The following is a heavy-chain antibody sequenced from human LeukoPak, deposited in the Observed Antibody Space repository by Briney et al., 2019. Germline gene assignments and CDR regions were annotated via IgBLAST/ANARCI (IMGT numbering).Heavy chain of an antibody. CDR1: GYTFTAHY. Sequence: ASVKVSCKASGYTFTAHYMHWVRQAPGQGLEWMGWIDPNSGGTNYAQKFLGSVTMTGDTSINTAFMELSRLRSDDTAIYYCARGRGTTMVRGVITHYFDLWGRGSLVTVSS. D-gene: IGHD3-10*01. V-gene: IGHV1-2*02. CDR2: IDPNSGGT. CDR3: ARGRGTTMVRGVITHYFDL. J-gene: IGHJ2*01.